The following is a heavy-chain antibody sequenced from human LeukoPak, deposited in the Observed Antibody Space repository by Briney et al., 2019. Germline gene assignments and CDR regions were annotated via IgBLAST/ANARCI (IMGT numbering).Heavy chain of an antibody. V-gene: IGHV4-34*01. CDR1: GGSFSGYY. J-gene: IGHJ4*02. D-gene: IGHD2-15*01. CDR3: ARHFSRGYCSGGSCFDTLYYFDY. CDR2: INHSGST. Sequence: KPSETLSLTCAVYGGSFSGYYWSWIRQPPGKGLEWIGEINHSGSTNYNPSLKSRVTISVDTSKNQFSLKLSSVTAADTAVYYCARHFSRGYCSGGSCFDTLYYFDYWGQGTLVTVSS.